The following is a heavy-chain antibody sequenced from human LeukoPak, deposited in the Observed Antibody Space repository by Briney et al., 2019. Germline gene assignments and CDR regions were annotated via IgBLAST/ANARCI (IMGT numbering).Heavy chain of an antibody. D-gene: IGHD6-13*01. J-gene: IGHJ6*02. CDR2: ISAYNGNT. Sequence: ASVKVSCKASGYTFTSYGISWVRQAPGQGHEWMGWISAYNGNTNYAQKLQGRVTMTTDTSTSTAYMELRSLRFDDTAVYYCAREKAAAGYYYYGMDVWGQGTTVTVSS. CDR1: GYTFTSYG. CDR3: AREKAAAGYYYYGMDV. V-gene: IGHV1-18*01.